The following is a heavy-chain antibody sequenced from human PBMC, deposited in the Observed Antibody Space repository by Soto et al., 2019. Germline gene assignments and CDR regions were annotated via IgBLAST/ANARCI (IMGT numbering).Heavy chain of an antibody. D-gene: IGHD1-7*01. J-gene: IGHJ4*02. V-gene: IGHV3-74*01. Sequence: GESLKISCAASGFTFSSYWMHWVRQAPGKGLVWVSRINSDGSSTSYADSVKGRFTISRDNAKNTLYLQMNSLRAEDTAVYYCAREDLKTGTTGYWGQGTLVTVSS. CDR3: AREDLKTGTTGY. CDR2: INSDGSST. CDR1: GFTFSSYW.